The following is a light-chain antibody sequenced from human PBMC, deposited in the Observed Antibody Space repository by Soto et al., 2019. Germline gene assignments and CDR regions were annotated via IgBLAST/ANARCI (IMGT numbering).Light chain of an antibody. CDR2: END. V-gene: IGLV1-51*02. J-gene: IGLJ3*02. CDR1: SSNIGNNY. Sequence: QSVLTQPPSVSAAPGQKVTISCSGGSSNIGNNYVSWYQQFSGTAPKLLIYENDKRPSGIPDRFSASKSAASAALGITGLQTGDEADYYCATWDSSLSAWMFGGGTQLTGL. CDR3: ATWDSSLSAWM.